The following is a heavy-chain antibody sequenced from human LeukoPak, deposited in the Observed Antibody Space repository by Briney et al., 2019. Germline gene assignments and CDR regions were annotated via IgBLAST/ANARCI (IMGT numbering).Heavy chain of an antibody. J-gene: IGHJ6*02. D-gene: IGHD3-3*01. CDR2: INPNSGGT. Sequence: GASVKVSCKASGYTFTGYYMHWVRLAPGQGLEWMGWINPNSGGTNYAQKFQGRVTMTRDTSISTAYMELSRLRSDDTAVYYCARDFSGDYDFWSGSYIYYYGMDVWGQGTTVTVSS. CDR3: ARDFSGDYDFWSGSYIYYYGMDV. CDR1: GYTFTGYY. V-gene: IGHV1-2*02.